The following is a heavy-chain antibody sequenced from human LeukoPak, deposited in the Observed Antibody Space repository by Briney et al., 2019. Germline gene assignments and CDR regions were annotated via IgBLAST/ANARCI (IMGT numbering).Heavy chain of an antibody. CDR1: GYTFTSYD. CDR2: MNPNSGNT. V-gene: IGHV1-8*01. J-gene: IGHJ4*02. CDR3: ARGSSSGSYYKSPGVDY. Sequence: ASVKVSCKASGYTFTSYDINWVRQATGQGLEWMGWMNPNSGNTGYAQKFQGRVTMARNTSISTAYMELSSLRSEDTAVYYCARGSSSGSYYKSPGVDYWGQGTLVTVSP. D-gene: IGHD1-26*01.